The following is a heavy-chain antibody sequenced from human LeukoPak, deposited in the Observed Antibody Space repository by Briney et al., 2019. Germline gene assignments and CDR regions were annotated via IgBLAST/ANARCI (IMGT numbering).Heavy chain of an antibody. V-gene: IGHV4-4*07. Sequence: SETLSLTCTVSGGSISSYYWSWIRQPAGKGLEWIGRIYTSGSTNYSPSLKSRVTMSVDTSKNQFSLKLSSVTAADTAVYYCARDLYSSSWYDWFDPWGQGTLVTVSS. D-gene: IGHD6-13*01. CDR3: ARDLYSSSWYDWFDP. J-gene: IGHJ5*02. CDR1: GGSISSYY. CDR2: IYTSGST.